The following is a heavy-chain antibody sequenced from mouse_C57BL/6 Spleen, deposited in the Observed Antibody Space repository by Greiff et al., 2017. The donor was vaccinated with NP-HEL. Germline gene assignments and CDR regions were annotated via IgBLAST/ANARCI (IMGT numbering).Heavy chain of an antibody. V-gene: IGHV1-64*01. Sequence: QVQLQQPGAELVKPGASVKLSCKASGYTFTSYWMHWVKQRPGQGLEWIGMIHPNSGSTNYTEKFKGKATLTADKSSSTAYMQLSSLTSEDSAVYYCARAGTTVRYAMDYWGQGTSVTVSS. CDR3: ARAGTTVRYAMDY. CDR2: IHPNSGST. CDR1: GYTFTSYW. D-gene: IGHD1-1*01. J-gene: IGHJ4*01.